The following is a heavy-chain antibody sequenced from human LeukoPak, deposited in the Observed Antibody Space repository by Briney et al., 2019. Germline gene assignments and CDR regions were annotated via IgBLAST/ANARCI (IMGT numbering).Heavy chain of an antibody. V-gene: IGHV3-21*01. D-gene: IGHD3-22*01. CDR3: ARLTWVHDSSGYCA. Sequence: GGSLRLSCAASGFTFSSYSMNWVRQAPGKGLEWVSSISSSSSHIYYADSVKGRFTISRDNAKNSLYLQMNSLRAEDTAVYYCARLTWVHDSSGYCAWGQGTLVTVSS. CDR2: ISSSSSHI. CDR1: GFTFSSYS. J-gene: IGHJ5*02.